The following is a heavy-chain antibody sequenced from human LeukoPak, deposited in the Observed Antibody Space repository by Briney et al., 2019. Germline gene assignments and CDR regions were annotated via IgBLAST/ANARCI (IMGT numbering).Heavy chain of an antibody. D-gene: IGHD1-7*01. V-gene: IGHV4-59*08. Sequence: SDTLSLTCTVSGGSINTYYWGWIRQPPGKGLEYMGYIYYSGSTNYNPSLKSRITISVDTSKNQFSLKLTTVTAADAAVYYCARQAGNYAYYFDYWGQGVLVTVSS. CDR1: GGSINTYY. J-gene: IGHJ4*02. CDR2: IYYSGST. CDR3: ARQAGNYAYYFDY.